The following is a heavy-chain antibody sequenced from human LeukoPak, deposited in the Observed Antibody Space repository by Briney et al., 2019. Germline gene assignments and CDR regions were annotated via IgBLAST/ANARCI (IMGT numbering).Heavy chain of an antibody. V-gene: IGHV4-34*01. CDR3: ARGAAAGSDDY. Sequence: PSETLSLTCAVYGGSFSGYYWSWIRQPPGKGLEWIGEINHSGSTNYNPSLKSRVTISVDTPKNQFSLKLSSVTAADTAVYYCARGAAAGSDDYWGQGTLVTVSS. J-gene: IGHJ4*02. CDR1: GGSFSGYY. CDR2: INHSGST. D-gene: IGHD6-13*01.